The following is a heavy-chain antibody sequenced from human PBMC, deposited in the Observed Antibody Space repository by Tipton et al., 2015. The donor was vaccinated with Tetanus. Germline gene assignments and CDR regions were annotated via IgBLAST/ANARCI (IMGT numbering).Heavy chain of an antibody. CDR3: ARGGGAVTGFDF. Sequence: TLSLTCTVSGGPISSYYWSWIRQPAGKGLEWIGRIHTSGSTDYNPSLKSRVTMSVDTSKNQFSLNLSSVTAADTAVYYCARGGGAVTGFDFWGQGTLVTVSS. J-gene: IGHJ4*02. V-gene: IGHV4-4*07. D-gene: IGHD6-19*01. CDR1: GGPISSYY. CDR2: IHTSGST.